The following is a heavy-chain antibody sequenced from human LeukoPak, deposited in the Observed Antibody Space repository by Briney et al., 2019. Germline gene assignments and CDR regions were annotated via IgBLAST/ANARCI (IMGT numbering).Heavy chain of an antibody. V-gene: IGHV1-3*04. CDR2: IDTGNGNT. CDR1: GYTFTGYY. CDR3: ARGVGYNYGLYYYYGMDV. Sequence: ASVKVSCKASGYTFTGYYMHWVRQAPGHRLDWMGWIDTGNGNTQYSQNFQGRVTITRDTSASTAYMELSSLRSEDTAVYYCARGVGYNYGLYYYYGMDVWGQGTTVTVSS. J-gene: IGHJ6*02. D-gene: IGHD5-18*01.